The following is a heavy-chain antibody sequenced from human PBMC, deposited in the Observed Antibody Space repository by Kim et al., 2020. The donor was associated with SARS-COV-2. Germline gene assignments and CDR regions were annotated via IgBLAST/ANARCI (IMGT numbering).Heavy chain of an antibody. Sequence: GESLKISCKGSGYSFTSYWIGWVRQMPGKGLEWMGIIYPGDSDTRYSPSFQGQVTISADKSISTAYLQWSSLKASDTAMYYCARACDGSGSYYKRPPGAFDIWGQGTMVTVSS. D-gene: IGHD3-10*01. J-gene: IGHJ3*02. CDR3: ARACDGSGSYYKRPPGAFDI. CDR1: GYSFTSYW. CDR2: IYPGDSDT. V-gene: IGHV5-51*01.